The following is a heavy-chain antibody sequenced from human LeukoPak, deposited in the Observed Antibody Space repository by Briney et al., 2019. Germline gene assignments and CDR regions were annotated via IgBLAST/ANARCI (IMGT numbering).Heavy chain of an antibody. J-gene: IGHJ4*02. D-gene: IGHD2-2*01. V-gene: IGHV3-33*01. CDR3: AREYCSSISCLFDY. Sequence: PGGSLRPSCAASGFTFSTYGMHWVRQAPGKGLEWVAVVWFDGSNEYYADSVKGRFSISRDNSKNTLYLQMNSLRAEDTAVYYCAREYCSSISCLFDYWGQGTLVTVSS. CDR2: VWFDGSNE. CDR1: GFTFSTYG.